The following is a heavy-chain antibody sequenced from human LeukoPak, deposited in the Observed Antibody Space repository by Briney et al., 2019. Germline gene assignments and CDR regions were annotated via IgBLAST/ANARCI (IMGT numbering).Heavy chain of an antibody. J-gene: IGHJ4*02. D-gene: IGHD3-16*01. CDR3: GRGGTRGYYFDY. V-gene: IGHV4-59*01. CDR1: GGSISSYY. Sequence: ETLSLTCAVSGGSISSYYWSWIRQPPGKGLEWIGYIYYSGSTDYNPSLKSRVTISVDTSKNQFSLKLSSVTAADTAVYYCGRGGTRGYYFDYWGQGPLVTVSS. CDR2: IYYSGST.